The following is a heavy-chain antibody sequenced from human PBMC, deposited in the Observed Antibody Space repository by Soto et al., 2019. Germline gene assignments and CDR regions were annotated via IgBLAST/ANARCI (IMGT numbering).Heavy chain of an antibody. Sequence: VQLVESGGGSVQPGGSLRLSCAASGFTFSSYGMHWVRQAPGKGLEWVAVIWYDGSNKYYADSVKGRFTISRDNSKNTLYLQMSSLRAEDTAVYYCARVSSGWYYYGMDVWGQGTTVTVS. CDR3: ARVSSGWYYYGMDV. CDR2: IWYDGSNK. CDR1: GFTFSSYG. D-gene: IGHD6-19*01. V-gene: IGHV3-33*08. J-gene: IGHJ6*01.